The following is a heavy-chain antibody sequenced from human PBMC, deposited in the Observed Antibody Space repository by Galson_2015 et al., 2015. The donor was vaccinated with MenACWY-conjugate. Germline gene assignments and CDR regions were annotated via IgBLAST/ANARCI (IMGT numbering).Heavy chain of an antibody. J-gene: IGHJ4*02. CDR3: ARDTRGHFDY. CDR2: IKQDGCEK. Sequence: SLRLSCAVSGFTFSSYWMSWVRQAPGKGLEWVANIKQDGCEKNYVDSVKGRFTISRDNADNSVYLQMDSLRVEDTAVYYCARDTRGHFDYWGQGTLVTFS. CDR1: GFTFSSYW. V-gene: IGHV3-7*03.